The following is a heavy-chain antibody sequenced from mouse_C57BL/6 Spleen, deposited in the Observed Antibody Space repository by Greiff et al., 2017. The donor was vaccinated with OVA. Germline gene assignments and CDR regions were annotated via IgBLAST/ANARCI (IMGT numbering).Heavy chain of an antibody. D-gene: IGHD1-1*01. CDR3: AREAYGSRGMDY. CDR1: GFTFSSYA. J-gene: IGHJ4*01. CDR2: ISDGGSYT. V-gene: IGHV5-4*01. Sequence: DVMLVESGGGLVKPGGSLKLSCAASGFTFSSYAMSWVRQTPEKRLEWVATISDGGSYTYYPDNVKGRFTISRDNAKNNLYLQMSHLKSEDTAMYYCAREAYGSRGMDYWGQGTSVTVSS.